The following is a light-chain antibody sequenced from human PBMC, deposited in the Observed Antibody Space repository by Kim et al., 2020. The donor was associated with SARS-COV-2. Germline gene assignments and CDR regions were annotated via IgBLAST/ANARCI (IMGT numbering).Light chain of an antibody. V-gene: IGKV1-27*01. J-gene: IGKJ1*01. CDR3: QKYDTAPCT. CDR1: QDLANS. CDR2: AAS. Sequence: ASVGDSVTITCRASQDLANSLAWYQQQPGTVPKLLIYAASTLQSGVPSRFSGSGSGTEFTLTIGSLQTEDVATYYCQKYDTAPCTFGPGTKVEIK.